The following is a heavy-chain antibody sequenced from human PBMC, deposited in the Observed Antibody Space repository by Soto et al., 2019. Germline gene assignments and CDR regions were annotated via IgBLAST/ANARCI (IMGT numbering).Heavy chain of an antibody. CDR1: GFTFSSYW. D-gene: IGHD3-16*01. Sequence: VQLVESGGGLVEPGGALRLSCAASGFTFSSYWMHSVRQAPGKGLVWVSRINSDGSSTSLADSVKGRFTISRDNAKYTLYLQLNSLGAEVTGVYYCASSLLTPFDYWGQGTLVTVSS. CDR2: INSDGSST. V-gene: IGHV3-74*01. CDR3: ASSLLTPFDY. J-gene: IGHJ4*02.